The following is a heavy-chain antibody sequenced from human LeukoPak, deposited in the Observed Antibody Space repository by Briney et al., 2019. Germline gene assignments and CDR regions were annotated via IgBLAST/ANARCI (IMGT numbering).Heavy chain of an antibody. CDR1: GFAFSSSA. D-gene: IGHD6-19*01. CDR3: AKDIATGWSIKYFFDY. V-gene: IGHV3-30*04. CDR2: ISYDGLTE. Sequence: PGGSLRLSCEASGFAFSSSAMHDVPQAPGKGLEGVSLISYDGLTEDYSDSVKGRFTIYRDNFKNTLFLQMPSLRDEDTAVYYCAKDIATGWSIKYFFDYWGQGTLVTVSS. J-gene: IGHJ4*02.